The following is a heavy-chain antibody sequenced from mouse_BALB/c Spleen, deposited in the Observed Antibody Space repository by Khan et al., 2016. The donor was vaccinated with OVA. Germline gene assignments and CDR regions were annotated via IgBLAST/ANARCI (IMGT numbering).Heavy chain of an antibody. CDR2: IIYTGYT. CDR1: GDSITSGY. D-gene: IGHD2-12*01. J-gene: IGHJ3*01. V-gene: IGHV3-8*02. Sequence: EVELVESGPSLVKPSQTLSLTCSVTGDSITSGYWNWIRKFPGNKLEYMGYIIYTGYTYYNPSLKSRISITRHTSKNQYYLQLSSVTDEDTATYYCARSTYRYAFDYWGQGTLVTVSA. CDR3: ARSTYRYAFDY.